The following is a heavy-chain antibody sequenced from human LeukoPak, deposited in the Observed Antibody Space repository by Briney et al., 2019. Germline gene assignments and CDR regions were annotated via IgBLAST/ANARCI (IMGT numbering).Heavy chain of an antibody. Sequence: GASVKVSCKASGYTFTGYYMHWVRQAPGQGLEWMGWINPNSGGTNYAQKFQGRVTMTRDTSISTAYMELSRLRSDDTAVYCCARADLYLEGHDYWGQGTLVTVSS. CDR1: GYTFTGYY. D-gene: IGHD5-24*01. CDR2: INPNSGGT. J-gene: IGHJ4*02. CDR3: ARADLYLEGHDY. V-gene: IGHV1-2*02.